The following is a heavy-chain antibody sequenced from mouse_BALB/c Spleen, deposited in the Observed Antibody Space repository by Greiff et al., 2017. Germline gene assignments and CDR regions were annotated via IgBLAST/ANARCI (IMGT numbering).Heavy chain of an antibody. CDR3: ARTGYRYDVLYFDY. CDR1: GFTFSSYA. Sequence: EVMLVESGGGLVKPGGSLKLSCAASGFTFSSYAMSWVRQTPEKRLEWVASISSGGSTYYPDSVKGRFTISRDNARNILYLQMSSLRSEDTAMYYCARTGYRYDVLYFDYWGQGTTLTVSS. CDR2: ISSGGST. V-gene: IGHV5-6-5*01. D-gene: IGHD2-14*01. J-gene: IGHJ2*01.